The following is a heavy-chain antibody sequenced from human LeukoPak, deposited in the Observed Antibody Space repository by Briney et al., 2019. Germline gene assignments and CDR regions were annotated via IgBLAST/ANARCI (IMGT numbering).Heavy chain of an antibody. CDR1: GGSISSGGYS. Sequence: PSQTLSLTCAVSGGSISSGGYSWSWIRQHPGKGLEWIGYIYYSGSTYYNPSLKSRVTISVDTSKNQFSLKLSSVTAADTAVYYCARDVGPYYDSSGYPGIWGQGTLVTVSS. D-gene: IGHD3-22*01. V-gene: IGHV4-31*11. CDR3: ARDVGPYYDSSGYPGI. CDR2: IYYSGST. J-gene: IGHJ4*02.